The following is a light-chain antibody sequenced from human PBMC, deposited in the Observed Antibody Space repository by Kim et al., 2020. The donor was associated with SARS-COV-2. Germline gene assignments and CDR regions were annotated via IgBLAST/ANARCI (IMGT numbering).Light chain of an antibody. V-gene: IGKV1-39*01. CDR2: GAS. CDR3: QQSYSTPIT. J-gene: IGKJ5*01. Sequence: DIQMTQSPSSLSASVGDRVTITCRASQSISNYLNWYQQKPGKAPKLLIYGASSLQSGVPSRFSGSGSGTDLTLTISSLQPEDFAIYYCQQSYSTPITFGQGTRLEIK. CDR1: QSISNY.